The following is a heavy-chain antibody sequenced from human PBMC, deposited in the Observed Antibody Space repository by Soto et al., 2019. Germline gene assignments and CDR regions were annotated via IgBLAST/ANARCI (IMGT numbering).Heavy chain of an antibody. Sequence: QVQLVESGGGVVQPGRSLRLSCAASGFTFSSYGMHWVRQAPGKGLEWLAVIWYDGSNEYYADSVKGRFTISRDNSKNTLYLQMNSLRAEDTAVYYCARDFPAAPDLEYSQHWGQGTLVTVSS. D-gene: IGHD6-13*01. V-gene: IGHV3-33*01. CDR3: ARDFPAAPDLEYSQH. CDR2: IWYDGSNE. CDR1: GFTFSSYG. J-gene: IGHJ1*01.